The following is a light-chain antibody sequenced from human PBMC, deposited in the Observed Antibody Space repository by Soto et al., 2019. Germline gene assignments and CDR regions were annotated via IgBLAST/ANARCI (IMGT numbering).Light chain of an antibody. CDR1: SSDVGGYNY. J-gene: IGLJ1*01. Sequence: QSALTQPRSVSGSPGQSVTISCTGTSSDVGGYNYVSWYHQHPGKAPKLMIYDVSKRPSGVPDRFSGSKSGNTASLTISGLQAEDEADYYCCSFAGNYNLVFGTRTKLTVL. CDR3: CSFAGNYNLV. CDR2: DVS. V-gene: IGLV2-11*01.